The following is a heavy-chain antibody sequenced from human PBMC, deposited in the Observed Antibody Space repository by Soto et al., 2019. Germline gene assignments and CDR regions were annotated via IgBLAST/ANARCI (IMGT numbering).Heavy chain of an antibody. J-gene: IGHJ4*02. D-gene: IGHD5-18*01. V-gene: IGHV4-30-2*01. CDR3: ARERGGYGLFDS. CDR2: IYPSGMP. CDR1: GGSISNAAYS. Sequence: SETLSLTCTVSGGSISNAAYSWSWIRQPPGKRLEWIGYIYPSGMPFYNPSLRSRVTISIDRSNDQFSLILKSVTAADTAVYYCARERGGYGLFDSWGQGTLVTVSS.